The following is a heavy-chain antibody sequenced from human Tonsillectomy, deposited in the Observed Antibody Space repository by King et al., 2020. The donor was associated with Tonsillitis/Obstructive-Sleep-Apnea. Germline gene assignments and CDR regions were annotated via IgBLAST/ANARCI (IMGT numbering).Heavy chain of an antibody. CDR1: GGSFSGYY. J-gene: IGHJ3*02. CDR3: ARGTTETAFDI. CDR2: INHGGST. V-gene: IGHV4-34*01. Sequence: VQLQQWGAGLLKPSETLSLSCGVYGGSFSGYYWTWIRQSPGKGLEWIGEINHGGSTNHRPYLNSRVTISIDTSKNQFSLKLSSMTAADTGVYYCARGTTETAFDIWGQGTMVAVSS. D-gene: IGHD4-17*01.